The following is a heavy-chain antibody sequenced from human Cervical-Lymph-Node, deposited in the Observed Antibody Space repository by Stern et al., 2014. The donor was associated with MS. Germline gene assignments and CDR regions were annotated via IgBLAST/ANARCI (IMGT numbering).Heavy chain of an antibody. CDR3: VRLLFSTQRFYGAGTFDL. Sequence: EVQLVQSGAELKKPGESLTISCKASGYSFISYWIGWVRQMPEKGLEWMGIIQPADFDIRYSPPFEGQVIISADKSTKTAYLRWSNLKASDSAMYYCVRLLFSTQRFYGAGTFDLWGQGTLVTVSS. J-gene: IGHJ4*02. D-gene: IGHD3-10*01. CDR2: IQPADFDI. CDR1: GYSFISYW. V-gene: IGHV5-51*03.